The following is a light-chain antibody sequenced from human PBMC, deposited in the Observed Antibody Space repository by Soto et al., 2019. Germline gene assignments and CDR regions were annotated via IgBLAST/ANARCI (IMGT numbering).Light chain of an antibody. CDR2: AAS. Sequence: DIEMAPSPSSLSASVGDRVTIPCRASQNIITYLNWYQQKPGQAPKFLIYAASSLQSGVPSRFSGRGYGTDFTLTITSLQPEDFATYFCQQGYDTPITFGQGTRLEIK. CDR1: QNIITY. V-gene: IGKV1-39*01. J-gene: IGKJ5*01. CDR3: QQGYDTPIT.